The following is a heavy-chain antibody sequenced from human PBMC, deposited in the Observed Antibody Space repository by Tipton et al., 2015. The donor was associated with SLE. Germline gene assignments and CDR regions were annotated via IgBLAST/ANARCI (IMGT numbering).Heavy chain of an antibody. D-gene: IGHD1-26*01. CDR2: VTGTGDNT. V-gene: IGHV3-23*01. J-gene: IGHJ4*02. CDR1: GFTFSDYA. CDR3: AKDYWERESGSPGPFDY. Sequence: GSLRLSCAASGFTFSDYAMSWVRQAPGKGLEWVSSVTGTGDNTFYTDSVKGRFTISRDTSKNTVYLQMSSLRAEDTAVYYCAKDYWERESGSPGPFDYWGQGTLVTVSS.